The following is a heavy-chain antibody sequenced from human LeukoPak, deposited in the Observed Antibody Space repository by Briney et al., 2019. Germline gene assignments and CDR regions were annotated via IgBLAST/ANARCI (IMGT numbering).Heavy chain of an antibody. V-gene: IGHV3-21*01. J-gene: IGHJ3*02. D-gene: IGHD3-9*01. CDR3: ARDSGFFGGAFDI. Sequence: GGSLRLSCAASGFTFSSYWMHWVRQAPGRGLEWVSSISSGSSFVYYADSVKGRFTISRDNGKNSLYLQMNSLRAEDTAVYYCARDSGFFGGAFDIWGQGTMVTVSS. CDR2: ISSGSSFV. CDR1: GFTFSSYW.